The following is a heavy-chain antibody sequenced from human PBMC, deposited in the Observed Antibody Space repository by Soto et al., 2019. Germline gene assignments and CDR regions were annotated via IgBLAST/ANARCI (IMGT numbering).Heavy chain of an antibody. CDR2: TYYRSKWYN. CDR3: AREDTAMPRADAFDI. V-gene: IGHV6-1*01. CDR1: GDSVSSNSAA. D-gene: IGHD5-18*01. J-gene: IGHJ3*02. Sequence: SQTLSLTSAISGDSVSSNSAAWNWIRQSPSRGLKWLRRTYYRSKWYNDYAVSVKSRITIMPHTFKIPYTLQLYSVTPDDTAVYYCAREDTAMPRADAFDIWGPGTMVTVSS.